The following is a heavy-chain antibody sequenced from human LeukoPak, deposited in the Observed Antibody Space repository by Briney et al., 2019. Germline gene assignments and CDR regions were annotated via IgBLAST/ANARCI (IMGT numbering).Heavy chain of an antibody. CDR3: ARPNTRYEYYFDY. Sequence: GGSLRLSCAASGFTFSNYWMSWVRQAPGTGLEWVANIKQDGSEKYYVDSVKGRFTISRDNAKNSLYLQMNSLRAEDTAVYYCARPNTRYEYYFDYWGQGTLVTVSS. CDR2: IKQDGSEK. J-gene: IGHJ4*02. V-gene: IGHV3-7*03. D-gene: IGHD2-2*02. CDR1: GFTFSNYW.